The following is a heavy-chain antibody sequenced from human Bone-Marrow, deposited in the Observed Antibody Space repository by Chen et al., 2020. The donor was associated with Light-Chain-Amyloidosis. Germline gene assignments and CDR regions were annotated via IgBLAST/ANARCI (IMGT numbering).Heavy chain of an antibody. CDR3: ARNGLGTYSGYPEDY. J-gene: IGHJ4*02. CDR1: GFTVSSNY. D-gene: IGHD5-12*01. Sequence: VQLVESGGGLIQPGGCLRLSCAAAGFTVSSNYMSWVRQAPGKGVEWVSVIYSGSGTYNTDSVKGRFTISRDNSKNTLYLQMNSLRAEDTAVYYCARNGLGTYSGYPEDYWGQGTLVTVSS. CDR2: IYSGSGT. V-gene: IGHV3-53*01.